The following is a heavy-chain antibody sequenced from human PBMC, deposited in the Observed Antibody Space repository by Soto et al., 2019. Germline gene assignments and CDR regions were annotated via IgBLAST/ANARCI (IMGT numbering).Heavy chain of an antibody. D-gene: IGHD1-1*01. CDR1: GHTFTGYY. J-gene: IGHJ6*02. CDR2: INPNSGGT. Sequence: QVQLVQSAAEVKKPGASVKVSCKTSGHTFTGYYLHWVRQAPGHGLEWMGWINPNSGGTNYAQKFQGRVSMTRDTSISTAYMELGRLTSDETAVYYFARDERFYPTTGYYYVMYVCGQRTTVTVSS. V-gene: IGHV1-2*02. CDR3: ARDERFYPTTGYYYVMYV.